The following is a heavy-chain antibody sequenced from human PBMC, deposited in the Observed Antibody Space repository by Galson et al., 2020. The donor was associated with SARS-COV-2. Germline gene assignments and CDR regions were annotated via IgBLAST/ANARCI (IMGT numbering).Heavy chain of an antibody. D-gene: IGHD2-15*01. Sequence: SGSGTTTYYADSVKGRFTISRDNSKNTLDLQLNSLRVEDTAVYFCAKDTAGGYSSGFYDFNYWVQGALVTVSS. CDR3: AKDTAGGYSSGFYDFNY. V-gene: IGHV3-23*01. CDR2: SGSGTTT. J-gene: IGHJ4*02.